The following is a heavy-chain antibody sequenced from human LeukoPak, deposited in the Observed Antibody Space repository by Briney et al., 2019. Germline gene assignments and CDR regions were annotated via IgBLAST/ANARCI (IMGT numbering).Heavy chain of an antibody. CDR3: AELGITMIGGV. Sequence: GGSLRLSCAASGFTFSDYSMNWVRQTPRKGLEWVSCIGGSGSYIYYADSVKGRFTISRDNAKNSLYLQMNSLRAEDTAVYYCAELGITMIGGVWGKGTTVTISS. V-gene: IGHV3-21*06. CDR1: GFTFSDYS. D-gene: IGHD3-10*02. J-gene: IGHJ6*04. CDR2: IGGSGSYI.